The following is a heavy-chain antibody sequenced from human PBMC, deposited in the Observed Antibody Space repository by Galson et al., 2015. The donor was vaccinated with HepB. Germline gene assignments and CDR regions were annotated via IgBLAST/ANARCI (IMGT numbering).Heavy chain of an antibody. CDR1: GGTFSSYA. CDR3: ARAARNSGYDPYFDH. J-gene: IGHJ4*02. D-gene: IGHD5-12*01. V-gene: IGHV1-69*13. Sequence: SVKVSCKASGGTFSSYAISWVRQAPGQGLEWMGGIIPIFGTANYAQKFQGRVTITADESTSTAYMELSSLRSEDTAVYYCARAARNSGYDPYFDHWGQGTLVTVSS. CDR2: IIPIFGTA.